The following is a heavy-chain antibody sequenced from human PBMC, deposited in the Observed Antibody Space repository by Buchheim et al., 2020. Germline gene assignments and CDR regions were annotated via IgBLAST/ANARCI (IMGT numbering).Heavy chain of an antibody. CDR3: ARVVERQQLEGGTDY. J-gene: IGHJ4*02. CDR2: IKQDGSET. Sequence: VQLVESGGGVVQPGRSLRLSCAASGFTFSSYWMSWVRQAPGQGLEWVANIKQDGSETYYVDSVKGRFTISRDNAMNSLYLQMNSLRAEDTAMYYWARVVERQQLEGGTDYWGQGTL. CDR1: GFTFSSYW. D-gene: IGHD6-13*01. V-gene: IGHV3-7*01.